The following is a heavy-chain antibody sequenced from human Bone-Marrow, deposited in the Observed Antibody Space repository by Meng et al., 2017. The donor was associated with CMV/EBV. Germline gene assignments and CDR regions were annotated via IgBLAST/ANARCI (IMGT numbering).Heavy chain of an antibody. Sequence: ASVKVSCKASGYIFTDYYMHWVRQAPGQGLEWMGIINPSVRGPTYAQKFQGRVTMTRDTSISTAYMELSRLRSDDTAVYYCARDKNYDFWSGYSNWFDPWGQGTLVTVSS. D-gene: IGHD3-3*01. CDR2: INPSVRGP. J-gene: IGHJ5*02. CDR1: GYIFTDYY. CDR3: ARDKNYDFWSGYSNWFDP. V-gene: IGHV1-2*02.